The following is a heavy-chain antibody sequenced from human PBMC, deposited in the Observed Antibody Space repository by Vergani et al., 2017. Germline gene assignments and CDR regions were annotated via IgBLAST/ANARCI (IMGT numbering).Heavy chain of an antibody. D-gene: IGHD3/OR15-3a*01. CDR1: GGSINSHNYY. CDR3: ARGETRTDWFDP. J-gene: IGHJ5*02. Sequence: QVQLQESGPGLVKPSQTLSLTCTVSGGSINSHNYYWSWIRQTAERRLEWMGRVYPSGTTNYNPSLNGRVTIFVDKSKNILSLRLNSVTAADTAVYYCARGETRTDWFDPWGQGTLVTVSS. V-gene: IGHV4-61*02. CDR2: VYPSGTT.